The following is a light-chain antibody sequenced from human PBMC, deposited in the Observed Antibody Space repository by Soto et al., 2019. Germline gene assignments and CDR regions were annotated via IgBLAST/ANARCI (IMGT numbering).Light chain of an antibody. Sequence: EIVRTQSPATLYVSPGERAALSGRASQSLTCDSSGHQQKPGQAPSPLIYEPSPRAAGIPARFSGSGSGTEVTITISSLQSEDFAAYYCQQYDNWPPYTFGQGTKLEIK. CDR3: QQYDNWPPYT. V-gene: IGKV3-15*01. CDR1: QSLTCD. J-gene: IGKJ2*01. CDR2: EPS.